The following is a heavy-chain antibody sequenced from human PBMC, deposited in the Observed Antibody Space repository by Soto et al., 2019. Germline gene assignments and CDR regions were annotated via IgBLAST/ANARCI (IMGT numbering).Heavy chain of an antibody. CDR1: GGTFSSYA. Sequence: SVKVSCKASGGTFSSYAISWVRQAPGQGLEWMGGIIPIFGTANYAQKFQGRVTITADESTSTAYMELSSLRSEDTAVYYCASNYCTNGLCYPLDYWGQSTLVTVSS. V-gene: IGHV1-69*13. CDR3: ASNYCTNGLCYPLDY. CDR2: IIPIFGTA. D-gene: IGHD2-8*01. J-gene: IGHJ4*02.